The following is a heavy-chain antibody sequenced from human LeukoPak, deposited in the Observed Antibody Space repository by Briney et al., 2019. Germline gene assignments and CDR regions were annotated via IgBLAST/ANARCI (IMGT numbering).Heavy chain of an antibody. CDR2: IYTSGST. Sequence: PSETLSLTCTVTGTSIRSGSYYWNWIRQPAGKGLEWIGRIYTSGSTNYNPSLKSRVTISVDTSKNQFSLKLSSVTAADTAVYYCARLGRWFDYWGQGTLVTVSS. V-gene: IGHV4-61*02. CDR3: ARLGRWFDY. J-gene: IGHJ4*02. CDR1: GTSIRSGSYY. D-gene: IGHD4-23*01.